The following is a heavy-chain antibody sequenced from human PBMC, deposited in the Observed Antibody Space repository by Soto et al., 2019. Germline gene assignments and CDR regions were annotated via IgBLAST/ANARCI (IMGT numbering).Heavy chain of an antibody. CDR3: ARAGRTGTDFDY. J-gene: IGHJ4*02. D-gene: IGHD1-1*01. Sequence: GSLRLSCAASGFTFNNYNMNWFRQAPGKGLEWVSYISSSSSSYIYYADSVKGRFTISRDNAKNSLYLQMNSLRAEDTAVYYCARAGRTGTDFDYWGQGTLVTVSS. CDR1: GFTFNNYN. V-gene: IGHV3-21*01. CDR2: ISSSSSSYI.